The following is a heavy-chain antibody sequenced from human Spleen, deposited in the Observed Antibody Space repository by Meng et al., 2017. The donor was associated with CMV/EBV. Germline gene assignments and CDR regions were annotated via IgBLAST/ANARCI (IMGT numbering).Heavy chain of an antibody. J-gene: IGHJ5*02. CDR1: GGSFSGNY. V-gene: IGHV4-34*01. D-gene: IGHD2-2*01. Sequence: AVYGGSFSGNYWSWIRQPPGKGLEWIGEVNHSGSTKYNPSLKSRVTISIDTSKNQFSLNLNSVTAADTAVYYCARLLPAAWYNWFDPWGQGTLVTVSS. CDR2: VNHSGST. CDR3: ARLLPAAWYNWFDP.